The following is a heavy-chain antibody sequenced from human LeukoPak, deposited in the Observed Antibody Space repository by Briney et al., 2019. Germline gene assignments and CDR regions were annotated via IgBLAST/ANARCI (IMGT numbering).Heavy chain of an antibody. J-gene: IGHJ4*02. CDR2: ISSSSSYI. CDR1: GFTFSSYS. CDR3: AILQIVGAHKGLDY. D-gene: IGHD1-26*01. Sequence: GGSLRLSCAASGFTFSSYSMNWVRQAPGKGLEWVSSISSSSSYIYYADSVKGRFTISRDNAKNSLYLQMNSLRAEDTAVYYCAILQIVGAHKGLDYWGQGTLVTVS. V-gene: IGHV3-21*01.